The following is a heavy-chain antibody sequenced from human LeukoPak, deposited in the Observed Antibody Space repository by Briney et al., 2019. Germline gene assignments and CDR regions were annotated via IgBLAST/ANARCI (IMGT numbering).Heavy chain of an antibody. D-gene: IGHD2-15*01. CDR1: GYSFTSYW. Sequence: GESLKISCKGSGYSFTSYWIGWVRQMPGKGLEWMGIIYPGDSDTRYSPSFQGQVTISADKSISTAYLQWSSLKASDTAMYYCARQVRGYCSGGSCYGRALDYWGQGTLVIVSS. V-gene: IGHV5-51*01. CDR2: IYPGDSDT. J-gene: IGHJ4*02. CDR3: ARQVRGYCSGGSCYGRALDY.